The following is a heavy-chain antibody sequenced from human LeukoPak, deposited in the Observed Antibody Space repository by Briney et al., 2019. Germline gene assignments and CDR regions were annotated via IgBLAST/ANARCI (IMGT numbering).Heavy chain of an antibody. Sequence: GGSLRLSCAASGFTFSSYAMSWVRQAPGKGLEWVSAISGSGGSTYYADSVKGRFTISRDNSKNTLYLQMNSLRAEDTAVYYCAKDQAGYYYDSSGYSVFDYWGQGTLDTVSS. CDR3: AKDQAGYYYDSSGYSVFDY. D-gene: IGHD3-22*01. CDR2: ISGSGGST. V-gene: IGHV3-23*01. CDR1: GFTFSSYA. J-gene: IGHJ4*02.